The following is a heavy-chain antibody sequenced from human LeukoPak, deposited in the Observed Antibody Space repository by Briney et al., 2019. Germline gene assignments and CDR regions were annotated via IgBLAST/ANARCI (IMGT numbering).Heavy chain of an antibody. CDR2: ISVSGGST. D-gene: IGHD2-2*01. Sequence: PGGSLRLSCETSDFAFSNYAMSWVRQAPGKGLEWVSAISVSGGSTYYADSVKGRFTISRDNSKNTLYLQLNSLRAEDTAVFYCAKGLTLGYCGSTSCSEYFQHWGQGTLVTVSS. CDR1: DFAFSNYA. CDR3: AKGLTLGYCGSTSCSEYFQH. J-gene: IGHJ1*01. V-gene: IGHV3-23*01.